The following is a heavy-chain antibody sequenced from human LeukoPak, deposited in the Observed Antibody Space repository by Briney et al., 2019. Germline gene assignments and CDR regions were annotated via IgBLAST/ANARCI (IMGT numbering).Heavy chain of an antibody. CDR1: GYTLTELS. V-gene: IGHV1-24*01. D-gene: IGHD4-23*01. CDR3: ATLDYGGNSGSYYFDY. J-gene: IGHJ4*02. CDR2: FDPEDGET. Sequence: ASVKVSCKVSGYTLTELSMHWVRQAPGKGLEWMGGFDPEDGETIYAQKFQGRVTMTEDTSTDTAYMELSSLRSEDTAVYYCATLDYGGNSGSYYFDYWGQGTLVTVSS.